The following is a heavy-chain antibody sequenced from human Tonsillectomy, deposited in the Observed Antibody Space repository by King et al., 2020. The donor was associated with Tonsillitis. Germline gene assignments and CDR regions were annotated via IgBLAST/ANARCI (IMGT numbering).Heavy chain of an antibody. CDR2: ISFDGSKK. D-gene: IGHD4-17*01. V-gene: IGHV3-33*01. J-gene: IGHJ4*02. CDR3: ARDWGDYGDPLDY. Sequence: VQLVESGRGVVQPGKSLRVSCTVSGFTFSSCGMHWVRQAPGKGLEWVAVISFDGSKKYYGGSVKGRFTISRDNSNKTLYLEMHSLRADDTAVYYCARDWGDYGDPLDYWGQGTLVTVSS. CDR1: GFTFSSCG.